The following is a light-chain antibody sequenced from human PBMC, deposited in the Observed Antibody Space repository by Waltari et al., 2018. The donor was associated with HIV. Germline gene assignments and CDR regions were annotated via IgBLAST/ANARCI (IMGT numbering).Light chain of an antibody. CDR1: PIIAKAY. CDR2: GAS. J-gene: IGKJ2*01. CDR3: QHCGDASNT. V-gene: IGKV3-20*01. Sequence: EIVLTQSPGTLSLSPGERATLSCRASPIIAKAYLAWEQQKRGQAPGRLISGASSSANGGPDRFSGSGSETDFTLTISRLEPEDFAVYYCQHCGDASNTFGQGTKLEV.